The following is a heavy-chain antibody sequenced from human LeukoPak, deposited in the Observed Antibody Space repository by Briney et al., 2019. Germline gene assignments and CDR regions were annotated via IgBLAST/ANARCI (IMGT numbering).Heavy chain of an antibody. CDR1: GGSISSHY. J-gene: IGHJ4*02. Sequence: SETLSLTCTVSGGSISSHYWSWIRQPPGKGLEWIGYIYYSGSTNYNPSLKSRVTISVDTSKNQISLKLSSVTAADTAVYYCARVLSGSYHLDYWGQGTLVTVSS. V-gene: IGHV4-59*11. D-gene: IGHD1-26*01. CDR3: ARVLSGSYHLDY. CDR2: IYYSGST.